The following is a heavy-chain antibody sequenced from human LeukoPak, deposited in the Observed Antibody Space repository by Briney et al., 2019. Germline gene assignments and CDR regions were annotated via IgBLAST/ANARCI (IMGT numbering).Heavy chain of an antibody. CDR1: GDSIDRGSYY. J-gene: IGHJ5*02. Sequence: SETLSLTCTVSGDSIDRGSYYWSWIRQPAGKGLEWIGRIYTSGDTDYNPSLKSRVTISVDTSKNQFSLQLSSLTASDTAVYYCARVGPYIEVDPWGQGTLVIVSS. V-gene: IGHV4-61*02. CDR3: ARVGPYIEVDP. D-gene: IGHD5-12*01. CDR2: IYTSGDT.